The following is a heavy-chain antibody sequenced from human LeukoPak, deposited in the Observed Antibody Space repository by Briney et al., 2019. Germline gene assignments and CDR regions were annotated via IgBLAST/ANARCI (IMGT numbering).Heavy chain of an antibody. CDR2: ISTSSSYI. CDR3: ARDASVVAGSDNAFDI. J-gene: IGHJ3*02. CDR1: GFNFSDYG. D-gene: IGHD6-19*01. Sequence: PGGSLRLSCAASGFNFSDYGMIWVRQAPGKGLEWVSSISTSSSYIYYADSVKGRFTISRDNARKSLYLQMNSLRADDTAVYYCARDASVVAGSDNAFDIWGQGTMVTVSS. V-gene: IGHV3-21*01.